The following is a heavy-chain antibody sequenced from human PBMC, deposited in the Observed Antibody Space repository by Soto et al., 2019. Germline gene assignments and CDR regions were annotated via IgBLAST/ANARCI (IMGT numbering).Heavy chain of an antibody. CDR1: GGSISSSSYY. J-gene: IGHJ4*02. CDR3: ARRGLHLGELSSPFFES. V-gene: IGHV4-39*01. D-gene: IGHD3-16*02. Sequence: QLQLQESGPGLVKPSETLSLTCTVSGGSISSSSYYWVWIRQPPGKGLEWIGTIYYSGSSYYNPSLKIRFSISVDTSKNQFSVKLSSVTAADTAVYYCARRGLHLGELSSPFFESWGQGTLVTVSS. CDR2: IYYSGSS.